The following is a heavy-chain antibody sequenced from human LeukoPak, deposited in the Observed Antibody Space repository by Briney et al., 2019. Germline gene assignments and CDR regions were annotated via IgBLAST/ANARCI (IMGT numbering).Heavy chain of an antibody. CDR3: AGATLEYYYDSSGYSNPDY. J-gene: IGHJ4*02. Sequence: TGGSLRLSCAASGFTVSSNYMSWVRQAPGKGLEWVSVIYSGGSTYYADSVKGRFTISRDNSKNTLYLRMNSLRAEDTAVYYCAGATLEYYYDSSGYSNPDYWGQGTLVTVSS. D-gene: IGHD3-22*01. CDR1: GFTVSSNY. V-gene: IGHV3-66*01. CDR2: IYSGGST.